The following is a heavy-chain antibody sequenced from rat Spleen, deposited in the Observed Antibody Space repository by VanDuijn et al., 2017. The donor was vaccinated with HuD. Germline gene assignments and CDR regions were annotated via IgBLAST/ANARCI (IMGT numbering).Heavy chain of an antibody. CDR2: ISYDGSNT. CDR1: GFTFNDHF. D-gene: IGHD1-1*01. CDR3: ARHYYYSGDHFDY. J-gene: IGHJ2*01. Sequence: EVQLVESGGGLVQPGRSLKLSCAASGFTFNDHFMAWVRQAPTKGLEWVATISYDGSNTYYRDSVKGRFTISRDNAKSTLYLQMDSLRSEDTATYYCARHYYYSGDHFDYWGQGVMVTVSS. V-gene: IGHV5-29*01.